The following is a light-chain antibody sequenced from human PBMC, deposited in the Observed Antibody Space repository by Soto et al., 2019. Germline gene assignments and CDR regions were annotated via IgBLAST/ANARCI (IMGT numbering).Light chain of an antibody. CDR3: QQYGSSPWT. J-gene: IGKJ1*01. CDR2: DAY. Sequence: VLTQSPFTLYLSPGARATLSFRASQSFRGLLAWYQQKPGQAPRLLIYDAYNRATGIPPRFSGSGSGTDFTLTISSLEPEDFAVYYCQQYGSSPWTLGQGTKVDIK. CDR1: QSFRGL. V-gene: IGKV3-11*01.